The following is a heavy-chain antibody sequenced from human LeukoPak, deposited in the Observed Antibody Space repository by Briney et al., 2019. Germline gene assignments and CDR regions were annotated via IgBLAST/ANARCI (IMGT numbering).Heavy chain of an antibody. CDR3: ARAVIAAHARGYFDP. CDR2: INHSGST. D-gene: IGHD6-6*01. V-gene: IGHV4-34*01. Sequence: SETLSLTCAVYGGSFSGYYWSWIRQPPGKGLEWIGEINHSGSTYYNPSLKSRVTISVDTSKNQFSLKLSSVTAADTAVYYCARAVIAAHARGYFDPWGQGTLVTVSS. CDR1: GGSFSGYY. J-gene: IGHJ5*02.